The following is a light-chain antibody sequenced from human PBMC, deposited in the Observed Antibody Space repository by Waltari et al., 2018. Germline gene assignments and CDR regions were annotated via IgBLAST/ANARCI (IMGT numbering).Light chain of an antibody. V-gene: IGKV1-13*02. CDR3: QQLHSYPRA. CDR2: GAS. CDR1: QDLDNW. J-gene: IGKJ4*01. Sequence: AIQVTQSPSSLSASVGDSVTITSRASQDLDNWLAWYQQKPGKAPNLLIYGASVLESGVPSRFSGSGSGTDFTLTISSLQPEDFATYYCQQLHSYPRAFGGGTKVESK.